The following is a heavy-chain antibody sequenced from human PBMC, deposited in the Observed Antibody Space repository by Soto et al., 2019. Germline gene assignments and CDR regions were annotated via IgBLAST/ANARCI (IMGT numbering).Heavy chain of an antibody. CDR2: IGAYNGNT. CDR1: GYTFTSYG. V-gene: IGHV1-18*01. Sequence: ASVKVSCKASGYTFTSYGISWVRQAPGQGLEWMGWIGAYNGNTNYAQKLQGRVTMTTDTSTSTAYMELRSLRSDDTAVYYCAGSPGYCSGGSCYYLRFDPWGQGTLVTVSS. J-gene: IGHJ5*02. CDR3: AGSPGYCSGGSCYYLRFDP. D-gene: IGHD2-15*01.